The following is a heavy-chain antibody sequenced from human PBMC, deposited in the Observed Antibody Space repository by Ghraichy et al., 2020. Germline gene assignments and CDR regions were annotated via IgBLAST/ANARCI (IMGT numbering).Heavy chain of an antibody. J-gene: IGHJ6*02. CDR2: IYHSGST. Sequence: SETLSLTCAVSGGSISSSNWWSWVRQPPGKGLEWIGEIYHSGSTNYNPSLKSRVTISVDKSKNQFSLKLSSVTAADTAVYYCARDLFGREYYDFWSANSYYYYGMDVWGQGTTVTVSS. V-gene: IGHV4-4*02. CDR3: ARDLFGREYYDFWSANSYYYYGMDV. CDR1: GGSISSSNW. D-gene: IGHD3-3*01.